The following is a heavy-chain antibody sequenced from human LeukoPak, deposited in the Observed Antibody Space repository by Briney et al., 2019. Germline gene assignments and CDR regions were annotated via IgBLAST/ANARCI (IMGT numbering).Heavy chain of an antibody. Sequence: PGGSLRLSCAASGFAFSSYAMSWVRQAPGKGLGWVSAISGSGGSTYYADSVKGRFTISRDNSKNTLYLQMNSLRADDTAVYHCAKETRLTPGGAFDIWGQGTMVYGSS. D-gene: IGHD1-14*01. CDR2: ISGSGGST. V-gene: IGHV3-23*01. CDR1: GFAFSSYA. CDR3: AKETRLTPGGAFDI. J-gene: IGHJ3*02.